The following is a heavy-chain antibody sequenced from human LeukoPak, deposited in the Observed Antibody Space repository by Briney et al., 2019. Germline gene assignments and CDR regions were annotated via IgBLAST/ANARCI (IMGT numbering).Heavy chain of an antibody. D-gene: IGHD3-22*01. J-gene: IGHJ4*02. CDR1: GYTFTSYG. CDR3: AREPYGSSGHYPFDY. CDR2: ISAYNGNT. V-gene: IGHV1-18*01. Sequence: ASVKVSCKASGYTFTSYGISWVRQAPGQGLEWMGWISAYNGNTNYAQKLQGRVTMTTDTSTSTAYMELRSLRSDDTAVYYCAREPYGSSGHYPFDYWGQGTLVTVSS.